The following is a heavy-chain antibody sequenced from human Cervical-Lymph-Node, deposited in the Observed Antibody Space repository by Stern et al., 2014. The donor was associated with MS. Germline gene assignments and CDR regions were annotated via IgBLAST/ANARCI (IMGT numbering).Heavy chain of an antibody. Sequence: QVQLVQSGAEVKKPGASVKVSCKTSGDSFTTYAMHWVRQAPGQRLEWLGWISAGGDTKYSQKFQDRVTITRDTSASTAYMEVSSLKSEDTAIYYCASAGGWHEPDYWGQGTLVTVSS. CDR2: ISAGGDT. CDR1: GDSFTTYA. D-gene: IGHD6-19*01. J-gene: IGHJ4*02. CDR3: ASAGGWHEPDY. V-gene: IGHV1-3*01.